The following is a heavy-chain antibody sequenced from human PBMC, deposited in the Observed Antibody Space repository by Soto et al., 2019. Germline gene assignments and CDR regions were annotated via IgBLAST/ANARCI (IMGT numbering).Heavy chain of an antibody. J-gene: IGHJ4*02. CDR3: AKSTTRDVYSLFDY. V-gene: IGHV3-30*18. Sequence: GGSLRLSCAASGFTFSVFGMLWVRQAPGKGLEWVALVSYDGSNKYYADSVKGRFTISRDNSKNTLDLQMNSLRAEDTAVYYCAKSTTRDVYSLFDYWGQGTLVTVSS. D-gene: IGHD4-4*01. CDR1: GFTFSVFG. CDR2: VSYDGSNK.